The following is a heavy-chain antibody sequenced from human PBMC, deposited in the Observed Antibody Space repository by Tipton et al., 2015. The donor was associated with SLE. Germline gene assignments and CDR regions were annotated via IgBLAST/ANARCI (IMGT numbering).Heavy chain of an antibody. J-gene: IGHJ6*03. Sequence: SLRLSCAASGFTFSSYAMSWVRQAPGKGLEWVSVIYSGDSSTYYADSVKGRFTISRDNSKNTLYLQMNSLRAEDTAVYYCAKVAQGYSSSSYYYYYMDVWGKGTTVTISS. D-gene: IGHD6-13*01. CDR3: AKVAQGYSSSSYYYYYMDV. CDR2: IYSGDSST. V-gene: IGHV3-23*03. CDR1: GFTFSSYA.